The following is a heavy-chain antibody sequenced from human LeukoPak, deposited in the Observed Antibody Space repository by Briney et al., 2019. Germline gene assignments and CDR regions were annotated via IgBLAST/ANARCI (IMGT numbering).Heavy chain of an antibody. V-gene: IGHV4-59*12. CDR1: GGSISTYY. CDR3: ARDVSTEWLLLN. J-gene: IGHJ4*02. CDR2: ISYSGST. D-gene: IGHD3-22*01. Sequence: SETLSLTCTVSGGSISTYYWSWIRQPPGKGLEWIGYISYSGSTNYNPSLKSRVTITVDTSKNQFSLKLSSVTAADTAVYYCARDVSTEWLLLNWGQGTLVTVSS.